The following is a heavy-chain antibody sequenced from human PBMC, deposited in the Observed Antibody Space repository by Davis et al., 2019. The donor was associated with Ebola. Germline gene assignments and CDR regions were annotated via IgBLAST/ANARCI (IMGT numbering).Heavy chain of an antibody. Sequence: ASVKVSCKVSGYTFTSYYMHWVRQAPGQGLEWMGIINPSGGSTSYAQKFQGRVTMTRDTSTSTVYMELSSLRSEDTAVYYCARESPVYGYMSTFDYWGQGTLVTVSS. CDR2: INPSGGST. D-gene: IGHD5-24*01. J-gene: IGHJ4*02. CDR3: ARESPVYGYMSTFDY. V-gene: IGHV1-46*01. CDR1: GYTFTSYY.